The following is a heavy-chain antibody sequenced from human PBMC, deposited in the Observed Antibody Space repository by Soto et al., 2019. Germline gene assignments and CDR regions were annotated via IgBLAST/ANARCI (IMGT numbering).Heavy chain of an antibody. D-gene: IGHD3-16*01. Sequence: ASVKVSCKASGGTFSSYAISWVRQAPGQGLEWMGGIIPIFGTANYAQKFQGRVTITADESTSTAYMELSSLRSEDTAVYYCASAVGDLTSWAFDYWGQGTLVTVSS. CDR3: ASAVGDLTSWAFDY. CDR2: IIPIFGTA. V-gene: IGHV1-69*13. CDR1: GGTFSSYA. J-gene: IGHJ4*02.